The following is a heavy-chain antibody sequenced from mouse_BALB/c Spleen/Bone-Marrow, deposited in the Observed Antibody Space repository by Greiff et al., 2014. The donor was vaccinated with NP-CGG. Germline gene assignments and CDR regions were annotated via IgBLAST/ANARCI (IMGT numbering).Heavy chain of an antibody. V-gene: IGHV7-3*02. CDR1: GFTFTDYY. D-gene: IGHD2-1*01. CDR3: ARDKNYGSYWYFDV. CDR2: IRNKANGYTT. J-gene: IGHJ1*01. Sequence: EVKLMESGGGLVQPGGSLRLSCATSGFTFTDYYMSWVRQPPGKALEWLGFIRNKANGYTTEYSASVKGRLTISRDNSQSILYLQMNTLRAEDSATYYCARDKNYGSYWYFDVWGAGTTVTVSS.